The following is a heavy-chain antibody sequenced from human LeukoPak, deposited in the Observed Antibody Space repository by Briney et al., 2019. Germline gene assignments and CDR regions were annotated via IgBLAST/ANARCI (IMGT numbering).Heavy chain of an antibody. CDR1: GFTFSSYS. V-gene: IGHV3-21*01. CDR3: AKDIGGGYISAGYFDL. Sequence: PGGSLRLSCAASGFTFSSYSMNWVRQAPGKGLEWVSSISSSSSYIYYADSVKGRFTISRDNAKNSLYLQMNSLRAEDTAVYYCAKDIGGGYISAGYFDLWGRGTLVTVSS. CDR2: ISSSSSYI. D-gene: IGHD5-12*01. J-gene: IGHJ2*01.